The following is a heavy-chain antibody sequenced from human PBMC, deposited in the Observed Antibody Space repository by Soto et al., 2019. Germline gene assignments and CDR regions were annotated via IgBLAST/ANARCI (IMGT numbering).Heavy chain of an antibody. CDR1: GFTFSNHW. Sequence: AGGALRLSCAGSGFTFSNHWMNWVRQAPGKGLEWVANIKEDGSEKYYVDSVKGRFTISRDNAKNSLYLQMNSLRAEDTAGYYCARASGVDSWGQGTLVPVSS. J-gene: IGHJ5*01. V-gene: IGHV3-7*03. CDR3: ARASGVDS. CDR2: IKEDGSEK. D-gene: IGHD3-10*01.